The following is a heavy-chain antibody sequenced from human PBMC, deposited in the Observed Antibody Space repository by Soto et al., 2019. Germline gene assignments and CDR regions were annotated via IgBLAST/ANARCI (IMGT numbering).Heavy chain of an antibody. J-gene: IGHJ5*02. CDR3: ARVMAAMQNWLDP. CDR1: GGSISNVGYF. D-gene: IGHD2-2*01. V-gene: IGHV4-30-4*01. CDR2: IYHTGTT. Sequence: QGQLQESGPGLVKPSQTLSLTCTVSGGSISNVGYFWSWIRQPPGKGLEWIGFIYHTGTTYYNSSLRSRVSISIDTSKSQFSLKLNSVTAADTAVYYCARVMAAMQNWLDPWGQGTLVTVSP.